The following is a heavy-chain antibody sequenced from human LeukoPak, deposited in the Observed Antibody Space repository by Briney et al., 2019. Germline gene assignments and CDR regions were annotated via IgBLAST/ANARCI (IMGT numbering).Heavy chain of an antibody. CDR3: ARERRRDGYNYKDY. V-gene: IGHV3-30*04. CDR2: ISSDGSYQ. D-gene: IGHD5-24*01. CDR1: GFTFSAYG. Sequence: GGSLRLSCAVSGFTFSAYGMHWVRQAPGKGLEWVAVISSDGSYQAYADSVKGRFTVFRDSSKNTLYLQLNSLRLEDTGLYYCARERRRDGYNYKDYWGQGTQVSVSS. J-gene: IGHJ4*02.